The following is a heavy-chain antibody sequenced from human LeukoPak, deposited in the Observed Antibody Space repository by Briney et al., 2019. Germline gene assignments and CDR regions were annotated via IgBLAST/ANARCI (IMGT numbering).Heavy chain of an antibody. CDR3: ARSNYYDSSGFTYYFDY. V-gene: IGHV1-69*04. J-gene: IGHJ4*02. CDR2: IIPILGIA. D-gene: IGHD3-22*01. CDR1: GGTFSSYA. Sequence: SVKVSCKASGGTFSSYAISWVRQAPGQGLEWIGRIIPILGIANYAQKFQGRVTITADKSTSTAYMELSSLRSEDTAVYYCARSNYYDSSGFTYYFDYWGQGTLVTVSS.